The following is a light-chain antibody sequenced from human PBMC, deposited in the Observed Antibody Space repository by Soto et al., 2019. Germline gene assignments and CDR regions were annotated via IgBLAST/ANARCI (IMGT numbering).Light chain of an antibody. J-gene: IGKJ3*01. CDR1: QSVTNS. CDR2: RAS. Sequence: EIVLTQSPATLSLSPGERATLSCRASQSVTNSLAWYQQKPGQAPRLLIYRASNRPPGIPDRFSGSGSGTDFTLTISSLEPEDFALYYCQQSATFGPGTKVDIK. V-gene: IGKV3-11*01. CDR3: QQSAT.